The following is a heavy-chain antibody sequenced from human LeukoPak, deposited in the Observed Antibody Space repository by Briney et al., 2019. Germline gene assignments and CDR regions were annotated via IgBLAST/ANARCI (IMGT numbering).Heavy chain of an antibody. CDR1: GFTFSSYS. D-gene: IGHD1-26*01. J-gene: IGHJ6*03. Sequence: PGGSLRLSCAASGFTFSSYSMNWVRQAPGKGLEWVSSISSSSSYIYYADSVKGRFTISRDNAKNSLYLQMNSLRAEDTAVYYCARDPSSGSYYVGFFYYHYMDVWGKGTTVTVSS. CDR3: ARDPSSGSYYVGFFYYHYMDV. V-gene: IGHV3-21*01. CDR2: ISSSSSYI.